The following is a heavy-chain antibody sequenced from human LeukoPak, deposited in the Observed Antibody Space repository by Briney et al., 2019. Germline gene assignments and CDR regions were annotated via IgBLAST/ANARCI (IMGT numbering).Heavy chain of an antibody. D-gene: IGHD1-7*01. V-gene: IGHV1-69*13. CDR1: GGTFSSYA. CDR3: ARGGNWNYAWPINYYYYYMDV. CDR2: IIPIFGTA. Sequence: GASVKVSCRASGGTFSSYAISWVRQAPGQGLEWMGGIIPIFGTANYAQKFQGRVTITADESTSTAYMELSSLRSEDTAVYYCARGGNWNYAWPINYYYYYMDVWGKGTTVTVSS. J-gene: IGHJ6*03.